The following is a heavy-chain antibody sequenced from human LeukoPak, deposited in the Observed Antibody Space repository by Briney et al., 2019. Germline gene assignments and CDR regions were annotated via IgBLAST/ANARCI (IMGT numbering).Heavy chain of an antibody. V-gene: IGHV3-23*01. CDR2: ISPSGGIT. D-gene: IGHD3-9*01. J-gene: IGHJ6*03. Sequence: GGSLRLSCAASGFTFSSHGMNWVRQAPGKGLEWVSGISPSGGITYYTDSVKGRFTISRDNSKNTVSLQMNSLRGDDTAVYYCAKDSDILYLNYMDVWGKGTTVTISS. CDR1: GFTFSSHG. CDR3: AKDSDILYLNYMDV.